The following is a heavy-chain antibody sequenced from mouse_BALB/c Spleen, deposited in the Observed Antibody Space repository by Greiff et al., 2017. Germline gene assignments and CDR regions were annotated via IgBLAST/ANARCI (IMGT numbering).Heavy chain of an antibody. CDR1: GFTFSSYG. V-gene: IGHV5-6-3*01. Sequence: EVQRVESGGGLVQPGGSLKLSCAASGFTFSSYGMSWVRQTPDKRLELVATINSNGGSTYYPDSVKGRFTISRDNAKNTLYLQMSSLKSEDTAMYYCARDGLSYYAMDYWGQGTSVTVSS. D-gene: IGHD6-2*01. CDR3: ARDGLSYYAMDY. J-gene: IGHJ4*01. CDR2: INSNGGST.